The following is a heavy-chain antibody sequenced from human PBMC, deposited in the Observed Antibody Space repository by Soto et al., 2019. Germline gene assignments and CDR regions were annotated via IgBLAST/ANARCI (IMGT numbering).Heavy chain of an antibody. CDR3: ARGSRITIFRTRSGLGY. D-gene: IGHD3-3*01. CDR2: INHSGST. Sequence: QVQLQQWGAGLLKPSETLSLTCAVYGGSFSGYYWSWIRQPPGKGLEWIGEINHSGSTNYNPSLKSRVTISVDTSKNQFSLQLSSVTAADTAVYYCARGSRITIFRTRSGLGYWGQGTLVTVSS. V-gene: IGHV4-34*01. CDR1: GGSFSGYY. J-gene: IGHJ4*02.